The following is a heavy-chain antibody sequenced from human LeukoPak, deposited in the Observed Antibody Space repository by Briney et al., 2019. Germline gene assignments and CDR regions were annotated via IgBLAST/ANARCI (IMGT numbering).Heavy chain of an antibody. CDR3: AREGYSYGYPSTFDY. CDR1: GGSISSYY. J-gene: IGHJ4*02. V-gene: IGHV4-4*07. Sequence: SETLSLTCTVSGGSISSYYWSWIRQPAGKGLEWVGRIYTSGSTNYNPSLKSRVTISVDTSKNQFSLKLSAVTAADTAVYYCAREGYSYGYPSTFDYWGQGTLVTVSS. CDR2: IYTSGST. D-gene: IGHD5-18*01.